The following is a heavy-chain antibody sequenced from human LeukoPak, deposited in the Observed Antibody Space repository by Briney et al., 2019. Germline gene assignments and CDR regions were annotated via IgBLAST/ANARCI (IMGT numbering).Heavy chain of an antibody. V-gene: IGHV1-69*06. Sequence: SVKVSCKASGGTFSSYAISWVRQAPGQGLEWMGGIIPIFGTANYAQKFQGRVTITADKSTSTAYMELSSLRSEYTAVYYCARGSVVTAMVHLDYWGQGTLVTVSS. D-gene: IGHD2-21*02. CDR3: ARGSVVTAMVHLDY. CDR2: IIPIFGTA. CDR1: GGTFSSYA. J-gene: IGHJ4*02.